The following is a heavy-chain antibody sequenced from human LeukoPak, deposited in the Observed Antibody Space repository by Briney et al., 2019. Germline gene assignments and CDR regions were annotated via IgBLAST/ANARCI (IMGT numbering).Heavy chain of an antibody. Sequence: GGSLRLSCATSGFTLSSYWMHWVRQVPGKGLEWLSRINNDGVSTSYADSVKGRFTISRDNAKSSLSLQMNSLRAEDTAVYYCARDLDYGGRGLDSWGQGTLVIVSS. V-gene: IGHV3-74*01. CDR1: GFTLSSYW. J-gene: IGHJ4*02. CDR3: ARDLDYGGRGLDS. D-gene: IGHD4-23*01. CDR2: INNDGVST.